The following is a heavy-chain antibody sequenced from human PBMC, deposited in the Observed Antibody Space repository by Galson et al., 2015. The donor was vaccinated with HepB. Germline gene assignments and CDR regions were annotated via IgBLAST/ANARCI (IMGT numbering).Heavy chain of an antibody. D-gene: IGHD6-13*01. Sequence: SLRLSCAASGFTFSSSAIHWVRQASGRGPEWIGHIRSKATNYAALYVPSPKGRFTISRDDSKNMAYLHMRSPKTDDTAVYYCVRSGDFSGCSSRWGQGTLVIVSS. J-gene: IGHJ4*02. CDR3: VRSGDFSGCSSR. V-gene: IGHV3-73*01. CDR2: IRSKATNYAA. CDR1: GFTFSSSA.